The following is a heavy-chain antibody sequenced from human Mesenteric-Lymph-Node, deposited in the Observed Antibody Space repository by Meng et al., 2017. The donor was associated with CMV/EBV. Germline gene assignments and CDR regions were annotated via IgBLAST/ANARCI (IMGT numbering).Heavy chain of an antibody. CDR1: GFTVSRNY. Sequence: GESLKISCAASGFTVSRNYMNWVRQAPGKGLEWVSVIYSGGSTYYADSVKGRFTISRDNSKNTLYLQMNSLRAEDTAVYYCAKDRKQLVPYYFDYWGQGTLVTVSS. CDR3: AKDRKQLVPYYFDY. J-gene: IGHJ4*02. D-gene: IGHD6-6*01. CDR2: IYSGGST. V-gene: IGHV3-66*02.